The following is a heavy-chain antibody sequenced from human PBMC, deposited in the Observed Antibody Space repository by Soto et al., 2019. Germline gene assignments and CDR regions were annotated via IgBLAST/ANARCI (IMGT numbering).Heavy chain of an antibody. D-gene: IGHD6-19*01. CDR2: TYYSGST. Sequence: SETLSLTCTVSGGSISSYYWSWIRQPPGKGLEWIGYTYYSGSTNYNPSLKSRVTISVDTSKNQFSLKLSSVTAADTAVYYCARFPRLRLSSGWYGWFDPWGQGTLVTVSS. CDR3: ARFPRLRLSSGWYGWFDP. CDR1: GGSISSYY. V-gene: IGHV4-59*01. J-gene: IGHJ5*02.